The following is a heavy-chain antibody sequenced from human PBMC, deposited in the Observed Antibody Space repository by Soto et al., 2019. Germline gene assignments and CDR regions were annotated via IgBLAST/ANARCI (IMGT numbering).Heavy chain of an antibody. Sequence: SETLSLTCTVSGDSIRSYYWSWIRQPPGKGLEWIGYIYDSGGTNYNPSLKSRVTISVDTSKSQFSLKLSSVTAADTAVYYCARDRAYYESSGLYFDYWGQGTLVTVSS. D-gene: IGHD3-22*01. J-gene: IGHJ4*02. CDR1: GDSIRSYY. CDR3: ARDRAYYESSGLYFDY. V-gene: IGHV4-59*01. CDR2: IYDSGGT.